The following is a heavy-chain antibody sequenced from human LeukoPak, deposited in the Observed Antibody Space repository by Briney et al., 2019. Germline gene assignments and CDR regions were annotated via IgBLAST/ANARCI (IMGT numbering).Heavy chain of an antibody. Sequence: GGSLRLSCAASGFTFSSYAMSWVRQAPGKGLEWVSAISGSGASTYYADSVKGRFTISRDNSKNTLYLQMNSLRAEDTAVYYCAKDSSGAYYGKSDYWGQGTLVTVSS. J-gene: IGHJ4*02. CDR1: GFTFSSYA. CDR2: ISGSGAST. V-gene: IGHV3-23*01. CDR3: AKDSSGAYYGKSDY. D-gene: IGHD1-26*01.